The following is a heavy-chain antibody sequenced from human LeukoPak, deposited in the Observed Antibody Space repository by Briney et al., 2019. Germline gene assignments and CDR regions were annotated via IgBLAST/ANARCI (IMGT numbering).Heavy chain of an antibody. D-gene: IGHD3-22*01. J-gene: IGHJ4*02. Sequence: PSETLSLTCAVSGYSISSGYYWGWIRQPPGKGLEWIGSIYHSGSTYYNPSLKSRVTTSVDTSKNQFSLKLSSVTAADTAVYYCARDPTSASGYYTNFDYWGQGTLVTVSS. CDR3: ARDPTSASGYYTNFDY. V-gene: IGHV4-38-2*02. CDR1: GYSISSGYY. CDR2: IYHSGST.